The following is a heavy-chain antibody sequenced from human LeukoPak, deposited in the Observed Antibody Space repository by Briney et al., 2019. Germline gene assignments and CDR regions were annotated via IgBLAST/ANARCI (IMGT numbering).Heavy chain of an antibody. V-gene: IGHV3-21*01. CDR2: ISSSSSYI. D-gene: IGHD6-19*01. CDR1: GFTFSSYS. J-gene: IGHJ4*02. Sequence: GGSLRLSCAGSGFTFSSYSMNWFRQAPEKGLEWVSSISSSSSYIYYADSVKGRFTISRDNAKNSLYLQMNSLRAEDTAVYYCARAHNIAVAGPPDFDYWGQGTLVTVSS. CDR3: ARAHNIAVAGPPDFDY.